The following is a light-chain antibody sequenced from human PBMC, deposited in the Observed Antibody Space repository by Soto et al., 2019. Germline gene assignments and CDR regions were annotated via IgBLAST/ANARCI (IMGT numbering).Light chain of an antibody. V-gene: IGKV3-20*01. CDR2: GAS. Sequence: EIVLTQSPGTLSLSPGERATLSCRASQSVSSSYLAWYQQKPGQAPRLVIYGASSRATGIPDRFSASGSGTDFTLTISRLEPEDFAVYYCQQYTPSPPITFGQGTRLEIK. CDR1: QSVSSSY. CDR3: QQYTPSPPIT. J-gene: IGKJ5*01.